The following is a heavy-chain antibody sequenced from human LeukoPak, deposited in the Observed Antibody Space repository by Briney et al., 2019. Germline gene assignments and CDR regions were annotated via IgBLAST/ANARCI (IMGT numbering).Heavy chain of an antibody. D-gene: IGHD3-9*01. CDR3: ARGTPDYDILTGYSLGPWFDP. CDR2: IYHSGST. J-gene: IGHJ5*02. Sequence: SETLSLTCTVSGYSISSGYYWGWIRQPPGKGLEWIGSIYHSGSTYYNPSLKSRVTISVDTSKNQFSLKLSSVTAADTAVYYCARGTPDYDILTGYSLGPWFDPWGQGTLVTVSS. CDR1: GYSISSGYY. V-gene: IGHV4-38-2*02.